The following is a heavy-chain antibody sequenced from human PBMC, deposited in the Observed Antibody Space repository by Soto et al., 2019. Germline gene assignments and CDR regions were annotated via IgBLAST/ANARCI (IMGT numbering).Heavy chain of an antibody. Sequence: QVQLVQSGAEVKKPGASVKVSCKASGYTFTSYYMHWVRQAPGQGLEWMGIINPSGGSTSYAQKSQGRVTMNRDTSTSTGYMELSSLRSEDTAVYYCARDVIAARPVASPSYGMDVWGQGTTVTVSS. CDR1: GYTFTSYY. J-gene: IGHJ6*02. CDR2: INPSGGST. D-gene: IGHD6-6*01. V-gene: IGHV1-46*01. CDR3: ARDVIAARPVASPSYGMDV.